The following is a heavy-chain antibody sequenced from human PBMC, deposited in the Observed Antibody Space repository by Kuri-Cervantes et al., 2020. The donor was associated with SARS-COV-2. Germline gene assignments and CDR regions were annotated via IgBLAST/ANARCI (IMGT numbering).Heavy chain of an antibody. V-gene: IGHV3-74*01. Sequence: LSLTCTASGFTFSNAWMSWVRQAPGKGLVWVSRINSDGSSTSYADSVKGRFTISRDNAKNTLYLQMNSLRAEDTAVYYCARGEHIVVVTAMFDYWGQGTLVTVSS. CDR3: ARGEHIVVVTAMFDY. CDR1: GFTFSNAW. CDR2: INSDGSST. D-gene: IGHD2-21*02. J-gene: IGHJ4*02.